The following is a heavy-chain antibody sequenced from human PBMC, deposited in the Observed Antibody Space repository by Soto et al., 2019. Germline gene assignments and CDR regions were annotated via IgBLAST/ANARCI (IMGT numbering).Heavy chain of an antibody. CDR3: ARDNDYSKLGTDYYYGMDV. CDR1: CGSISSGDYY. V-gene: IGHV4-30-4*01. Sequence: PSETLSLTCTFSCGSISSGDYYWTWIRQPPGKGLEWIGYIYYSGDTYYNPSLKSRVTISIDASKNQFSLKLSSVTAADTAVYYCARDNDYSKLGTDYYYGMDVWGQGTTVTVSS. D-gene: IGHD4-4*01. CDR2: IYYSGDT. J-gene: IGHJ6*02.